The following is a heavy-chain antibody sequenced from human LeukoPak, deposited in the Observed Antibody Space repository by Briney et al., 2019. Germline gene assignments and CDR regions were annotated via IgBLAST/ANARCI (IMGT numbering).Heavy chain of an antibody. Sequence: SVKVSCKASGGTFSSYAISWVPQAPGQGLEWMGRIIPIFGTANYAQKFQGRVTITTDESTSTAYMELSSLRPEDTAVYYCARDTSSSFYWFDPWGQGSLVTVSS. V-gene: IGHV1-69*05. CDR2: IIPIFGTA. J-gene: IGHJ5*02. CDR1: GGTFSSYA. CDR3: ARDTSSSFYWFDP. D-gene: IGHD6-6*01.